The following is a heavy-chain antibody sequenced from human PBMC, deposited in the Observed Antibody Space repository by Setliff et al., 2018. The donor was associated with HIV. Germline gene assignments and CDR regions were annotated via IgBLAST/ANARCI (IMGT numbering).Heavy chain of an antibody. D-gene: IGHD2-21*02. Sequence: AASVKVSCKASGYTFNSYDINWVRQATGQGLEWMGWLNPDSGNTGFAQKFEGRVTMTRNTSIITAYMELSSLRFEDTAMYYCVRKYAKGKNIAVVTARDRAFDIWGQGTMVTV. CDR3: VRKYAKGKNIAVVTARDRAFDI. J-gene: IGHJ3*02. CDR2: LNPDSGNT. CDR1: GYTFNSYD. V-gene: IGHV1-8*02.